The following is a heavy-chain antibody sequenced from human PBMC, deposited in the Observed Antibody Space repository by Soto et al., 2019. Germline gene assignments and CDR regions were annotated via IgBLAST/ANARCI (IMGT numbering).Heavy chain of an antibody. V-gene: IGHV2-5*02. D-gene: IGHD6-19*01. CDR2: IYWDDDK. J-gene: IGHJ5*02. CDR3: AHRQAQCLGLAGTFAA. CDR1: GFSFTTTGGG. Sequence: QITLKESGPTLVKPTQTLTLTCTFSGFSFTTTGGGVGWIRQPPGKALEWLALIYWDDDKRYSPSLKSRFTITRDTSNTQVFLTMTTMDPVATATYYCAHRQAQCLGLAGTFAAWGQGILVTVSS.